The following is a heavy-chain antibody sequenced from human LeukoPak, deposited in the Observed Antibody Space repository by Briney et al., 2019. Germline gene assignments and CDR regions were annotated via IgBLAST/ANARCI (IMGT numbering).Heavy chain of an antibody. CDR2: INHSGST. CDR3: ARGQWYDSSGCYYYFDY. Sequence: PSETLSLTCAVYGGSFSGYYWSWIRQPPGKGLEWIGEINHSGSTNYNPSLKSRVTISVDTSKNQFSLKLSSVTAADTAVYYCARGQWYDSSGCYYYFDYWGQGTLVTVSS. D-gene: IGHD3-22*01. CDR1: GGSFSGYY. V-gene: IGHV4-34*01. J-gene: IGHJ4*02.